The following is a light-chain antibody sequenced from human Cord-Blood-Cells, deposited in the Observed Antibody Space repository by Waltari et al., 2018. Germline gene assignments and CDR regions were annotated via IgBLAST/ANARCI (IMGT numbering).Light chain of an antibody. CDR2: EVC. CDR1: RRDVASSHV. CDR3: CSYAGSSTYV. J-gene: IGLJ1*01. V-gene: IGLV2-23*02. Sequence: QSALIQPASVPRSPRPSVSISCTGIRRDVASSHVVSWYQQHPGKAPKRMIYEVCKRPSGVSNRFSGSKSGNTASLTISGLQAEDEADYYCCSYAGSSTYVFGTGTKVTVL.